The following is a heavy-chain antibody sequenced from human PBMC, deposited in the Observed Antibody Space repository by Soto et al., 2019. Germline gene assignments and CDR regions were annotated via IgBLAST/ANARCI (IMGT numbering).Heavy chain of an antibody. CDR2: ISASGLST. V-gene: IGHV3-23*01. J-gene: IGHJ4*02. Sequence: GGSLRLSCVASGFTFSDYTMAWIRQSPGRGLEWVSSISASGLSTYFAYSVVGRFTVSRDNSKSTLFLQMKSMRAEDTAVYYCTRALASSWLASAXWGQGARVTVSX. D-gene: IGHD6-13*01. CDR3: TRALASSWLASAX. CDR1: GFTFSDYT.